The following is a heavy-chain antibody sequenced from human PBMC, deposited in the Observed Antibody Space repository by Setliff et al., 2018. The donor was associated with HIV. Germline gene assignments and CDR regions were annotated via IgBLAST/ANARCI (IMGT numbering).Heavy chain of an antibody. CDR2: MNPNSGNT. CDR3: ARRRLGAGTTVVN. D-gene: IGHD4-4*01. V-gene: IGHV1-8*02. Sequence: ASVKVSCKASGYTFSSYDINWVRQATGQGLEWMGWMNPNSGNTGYAQKFQGRVAMTRNTSIRTAYRELSSLRSEDTAVYYCARRRLGAGTTVVNWGQGTLVTVSS. J-gene: IGHJ4*02. CDR1: GYTFSSYD.